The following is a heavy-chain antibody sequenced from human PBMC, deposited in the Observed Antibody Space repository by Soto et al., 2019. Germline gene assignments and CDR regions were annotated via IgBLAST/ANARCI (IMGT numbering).Heavy chain of an antibody. CDR1: GFTFRNYG. J-gene: IGHJ6*02. CDR2: VWYDGGNK. V-gene: IGHV3-33*01. Sequence: QVQLVESGGGVVQPGRSLRLSCAASGFTFRNYGMHWVRQAPAKGLEWVALVWYDGGNKNYVDSVKGRFTISRDNSKNTLYLQMNSLRDEDTAVYYCRRAAGYIGNDDVYYYGMGVWGQGTTVTVSS. D-gene: IGHD5-12*01. CDR3: RRAAGYIGNDDVYYYGMGV.